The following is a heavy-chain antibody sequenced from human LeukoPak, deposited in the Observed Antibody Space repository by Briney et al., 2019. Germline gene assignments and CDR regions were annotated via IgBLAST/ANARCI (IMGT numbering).Heavy chain of an antibody. V-gene: IGHV4-39*01. CDR1: GGSISSSSYY. Sequence: SETLSLTCTVSGGSISSSSYYWGWIRQPPGKGLEWIGSIYYSGSTYYNPSLKSRVTISVDTSKNQFSLKLSSVTAADTAVYYCARRGSYGVTMVRGVIIRSCYFDYWGQGTLVTVSS. CDR2: IYYSGST. J-gene: IGHJ4*02. D-gene: IGHD3-10*01. CDR3: ARRGSYGVTMVRGVIIRSCYFDY.